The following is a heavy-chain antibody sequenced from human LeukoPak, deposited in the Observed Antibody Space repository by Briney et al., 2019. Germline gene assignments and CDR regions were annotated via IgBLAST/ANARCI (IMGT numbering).Heavy chain of an antibody. CDR2: IKSKTDGGTT. J-gene: IGHJ5*02. Sequence: GGSLRLPCAAFGFTFSNAWMSWVRQAPGKGLEWVGRIKSKTDGGTTDYAAPVKGRFTISRDDSKNTLYLQMNSLKTEDTAVYYCTTDIGHLFCSSTSCYVGIPWGQGTLVTVSS. CDR1: GFTFSNAW. V-gene: IGHV3-15*01. D-gene: IGHD2-2*01. CDR3: TTDIGHLFCSSTSCYVGIP.